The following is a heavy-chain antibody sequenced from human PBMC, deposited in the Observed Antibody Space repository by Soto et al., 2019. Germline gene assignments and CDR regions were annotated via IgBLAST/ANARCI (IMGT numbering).Heavy chain of an antibody. CDR3: ARQSTVTGNYYFDS. CDR2: ISYSGST. V-gene: IGHV4-31*03. CDR1: GASISSRGFY. D-gene: IGHD4-17*01. J-gene: IGHJ4*02. Sequence: QVQLQESGPGLVKPSQTLSLTCPVSGASISSRGFYWTWIRQLPGKGLEWMGYISYSGSTNYSPSLKSRLNISIDTSDNHFSLKLTSVTAADTAVYYCARQSTVTGNYYFDSWGQGTLVTVAT.